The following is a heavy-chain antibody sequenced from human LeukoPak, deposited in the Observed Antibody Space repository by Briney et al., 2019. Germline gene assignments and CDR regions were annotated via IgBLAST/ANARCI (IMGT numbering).Heavy chain of an antibody. Sequence: GSLRLSCAAFGFTFSSYTMNWVRQAPGKGLEWVSSISSSSNYIYYADSVKGRFTISRDNAKNSLFLQMNSPRAEDTAVYYCARGQGLQLKSGSDYWGQGTLVTVSS. D-gene: IGHD5-24*01. CDR1: GFTFSSYT. CDR2: ISSSSNYI. V-gene: IGHV3-21*01. CDR3: ARGQGLQLKSGSDY. J-gene: IGHJ4*02.